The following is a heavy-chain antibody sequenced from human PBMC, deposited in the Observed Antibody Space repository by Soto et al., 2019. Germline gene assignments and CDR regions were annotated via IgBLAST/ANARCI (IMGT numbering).Heavy chain of an antibody. CDR3: ARGYSSSWYIYFDY. V-gene: IGHV4-31*03. J-gene: IGHJ4*02. Sequence: QVQLQESGPGLVKPSQTLSLTCTVPGGSISSGGYYWSWIRQHPGKGLEWIGYIYYSGSTYYNPSLKSRVTISVDTSKNQFSLKLSSVTAADTAVYYCARGYSSSWYIYFDYWGQGTLVTVSS. D-gene: IGHD6-13*01. CDR1: GGSISSGGYY. CDR2: IYYSGST.